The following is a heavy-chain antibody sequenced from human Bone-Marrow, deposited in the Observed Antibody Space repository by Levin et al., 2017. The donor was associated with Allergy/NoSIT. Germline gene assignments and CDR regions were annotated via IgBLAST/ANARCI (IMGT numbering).Heavy chain of an antibody. Sequence: GSLRLSCAVYGGSFSGYYWSWIRQPPGKGLEWIGEINHSGSTNYNPSLKSRVTISVDTSKNQFSLKLSSVTAADTAVYYCARAITEPAMVIGIGEFDYWGQGTLVTVSS. CDR1: GGSFSGYY. D-gene: IGHD5-18*01. CDR3: ARAITEPAMVIGIGEFDY. V-gene: IGHV4-34*01. CDR2: INHSGST. J-gene: IGHJ4*02.